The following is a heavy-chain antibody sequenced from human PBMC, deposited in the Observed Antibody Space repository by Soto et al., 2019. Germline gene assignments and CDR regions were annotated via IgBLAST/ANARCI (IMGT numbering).Heavy chain of an antibody. J-gene: IGHJ4*02. V-gene: IGHV2-5*02. CDR1: GFSLSTSGVG. D-gene: IGHD2-15*01. CDR2: IYWDDDK. Sequence: SGATLVNPTQTLTLTCTFSGFSLSTSGVGVGWIRQPPGKALEWLALIYWDDDKRYSPSLKSRLTITKDTSKNQVVLTMTNMEPVDTATYYCALFLTYCSGGSCYSMFDNWGQGTLDTVSS. CDR3: ALFLTYCSGGSCYSMFDN.